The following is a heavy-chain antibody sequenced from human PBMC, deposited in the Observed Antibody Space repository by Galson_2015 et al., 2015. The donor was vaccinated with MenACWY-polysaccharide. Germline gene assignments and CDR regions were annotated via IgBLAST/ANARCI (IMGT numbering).Heavy chain of an antibody. V-gene: IGHV3-23*01. CDR1: NLTPRRYA. D-gene: IGHD6-13*01. Sequence: SLRLSCAVSNLTPRRYAMSWVRQTPGKGLEWVSTIGGSGDGRYYADSVRGRCTIYRDNSKNTLYLEMHSLRAEDTAIYYFAKYAIAGIVLTPLRIPLQRWGQGTLVAVSS. CDR2: IGGSGDGR. CDR3: AKYAIAGIVLTPLRIPLQR. J-gene: IGHJ1*01.